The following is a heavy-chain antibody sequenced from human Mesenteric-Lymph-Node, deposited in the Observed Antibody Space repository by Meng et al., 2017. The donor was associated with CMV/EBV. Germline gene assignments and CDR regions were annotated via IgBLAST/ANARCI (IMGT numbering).Heavy chain of an antibody. CDR2: IYSGGST. Sequence: GGSLRLSCAASGFTVSSNYMSWVRQAPGKGLEWVSVIYSGGSTYYADSVKGRFTISRDNSKNTLYVQMNSLRAEDTAVYFCARGDTWMSSPPAWGQGALVTVSS. J-gene: IGHJ5*02. CDR3: ARGDTWMSSPPA. CDR1: GFTVSSNY. D-gene: IGHD1-20*01. V-gene: IGHV3-53*05.